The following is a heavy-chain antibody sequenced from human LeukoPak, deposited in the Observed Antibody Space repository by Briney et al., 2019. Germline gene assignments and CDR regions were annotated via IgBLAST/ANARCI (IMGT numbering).Heavy chain of an antibody. CDR2: IYYSGST. Sequence: SETLSLTCTVSGGSISSYYWSWIRQPPGKGLEWIGYIYYSGSTNYNPSLKSRVTISVDTSKNQFSLKLSSVTAADTAVYYCATLGVRFGEMWFDPWGQGTLVTVSS. CDR3: ATLGVRFGEMWFDP. J-gene: IGHJ5*02. CDR1: GGSISSYY. V-gene: IGHV4-59*01. D-gene: IGHD3-10*01.